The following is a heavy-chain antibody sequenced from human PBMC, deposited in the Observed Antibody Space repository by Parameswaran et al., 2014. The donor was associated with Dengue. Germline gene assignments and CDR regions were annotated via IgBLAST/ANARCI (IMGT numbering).Heavy chain of an antibody. J-gene: IGHJ6*02. V-gene: IGHV4-38-2*02. CDR3: TRDDYGDYRHYYGMDV. Sequence: VRQAPGKGLEWIGSIYHSGSTYYNPSLKSRVTISVDTSKNQFSLKLSSVTAADTAVYYCTRDDYGDYRHYYGMDVWGQGTTVTVSS. CDR2: IYHSGST. D-gene: IGHD4-17*01.